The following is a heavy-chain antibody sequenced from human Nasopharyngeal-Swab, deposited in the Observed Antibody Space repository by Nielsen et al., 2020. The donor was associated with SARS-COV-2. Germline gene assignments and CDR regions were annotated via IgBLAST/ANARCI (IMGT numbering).Heavy chain of an antibody. Sequence: GKSLKISCAASGFTFSSYAMSWVRQAPGKGLEWVSAISGSGGSTYYADSVKGRFTISRDNSKNTLYLQMNSLRAEDTAVYYCAKDLAVAGTGDYYYCYGMDVWGQGTTVTVSS. J-gene: IGHJ6*02. CDR3: AKDLAVAGTGDYYYCYGMDV. CDR2: ISGSGGST. D-gene: IGHD6-19*01. CDR1: GFTFSSYA. V-gene: IGHV3-23*01.